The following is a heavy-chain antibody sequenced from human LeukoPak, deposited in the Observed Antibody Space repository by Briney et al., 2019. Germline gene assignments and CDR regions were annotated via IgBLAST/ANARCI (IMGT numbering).Heavy chain of an antibody. D-gene: IGHD3-22*01. J-gene: IGHJ3*02. Sequence: PGGSLRLSCAASGFTFSSYAMHWVRQAPGKGLEYVSAISSNGGSTYYANSVKGRFTISRDNSKNTLYLQMGSLRAEDMAVYYCASRDYYDSSGYNDAFDIWGQGTMVTVSS. CDR1: GFTFSSYA. V-gene: IGHV3-64*01. CDR3: ASRDYYDSSGYNDAFDI. CDR2: ISSNGGST.